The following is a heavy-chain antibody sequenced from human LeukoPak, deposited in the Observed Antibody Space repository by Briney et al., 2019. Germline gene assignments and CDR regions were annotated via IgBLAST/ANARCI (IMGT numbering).Heavy chain of an antibody. V-gene: IGHV3-23*01. J-gene: IGHJ4*02. CDR1: GFTFSSYA. CDR3: AKGLHPYLYSSGPSMGY. Sequence: GSLRLSCAASGFTFSSYAMSWVRQAPGKGLEWVSTISDSGGSTYYADSVKGRFTISRDNSKNTLYLQMNSLRAEDTAVYYCAKGLHPYLYSSGPSMGYWGQGTLVNVSS. D-gene: IGHD6-19*01. CDR2: ISDSGGST.